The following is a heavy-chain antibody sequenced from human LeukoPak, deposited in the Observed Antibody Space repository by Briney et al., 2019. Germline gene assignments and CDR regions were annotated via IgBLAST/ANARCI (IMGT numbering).Heavy chain of an antibody. V-gene: IGHV3-33*03. CDR1: GFTFSSDG. D-gene: IGHD3-10*01. Sequence: GGSLRLSCASSGFTFSSDGMHWVRQAPGKGLEWVAVIWYDGSNKYYADSVKGRFTISRDNAKNSLYLQMNSLRAEDTAVYYCASLGVRGGPEEDAFDIWGQGTMVTVSS. CDR3: ASLGVRGGPEEDAFDI. CDR2: IWYDGSNK. J-gene: IGHJ3*02.